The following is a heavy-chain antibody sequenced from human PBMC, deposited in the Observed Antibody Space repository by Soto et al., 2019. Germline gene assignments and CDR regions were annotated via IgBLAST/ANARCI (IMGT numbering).Heavy chain of an antibody. CDR3: ARLTQDAVYAISNWFDP. D-gene: IGHD2-8*01. Sequence: GESLKISCKGSGYSFTSYWIGWVRQMPGKGLEWMGIIYPGDSDTRYSPSFQGQVTIPADKSISTAYLQWSSLKASDTAMYYCARLTQDAVYAISNWFDPWGQGTLVTVSS. CDR1: GYSFTSYW. CDR2: IYPGDSDT. V-gene: IGHV5-51*01. J-gene: IGHJ5*02.